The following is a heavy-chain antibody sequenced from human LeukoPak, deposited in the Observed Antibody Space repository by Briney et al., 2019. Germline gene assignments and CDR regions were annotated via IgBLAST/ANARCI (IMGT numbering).Heavy chain of an antibody. CDR3: AKYWAPASKLYSSSRGWFDP. CDR2: ISGSGGST. Sequence: GGSLRLSCAASGFTFSSCAMSWVRQAPGKGLEWVSAISGSGGSTYYADSVKGRFTISRDNSKNTLYLQMNSLRAEDTAVYYCAKYWAPASKLYSSSRGWFDPWGQGTLVTVSS. V-gene: IGHV3-23*01. J-gene: IGHJ5*02. D-gene: IGHD6-13*01. CDR1: GFTFSSCA.